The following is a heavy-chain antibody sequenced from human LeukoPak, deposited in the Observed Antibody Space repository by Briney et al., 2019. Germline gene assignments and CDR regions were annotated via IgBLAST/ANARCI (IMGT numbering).Heavy chain of an antibody. J-gene: IGHJ4*02. D-gene: IGHD3-16*01. Sequence: GGSLRLSCVGSGFSLSDYWMHWVRQTRGKGLMWVSRITSDGSTTWYADSVKGRFTVSRDNAKNTLFLEMNSLRDEDTAVYYCAGDYIWGRLFWGQGTLVTVSS. V-gene: IGHV3-74*01. CDR2: ITSDGSTT. CDR1: GFSLSDYW. CDR3: AGDYIWGRLF.